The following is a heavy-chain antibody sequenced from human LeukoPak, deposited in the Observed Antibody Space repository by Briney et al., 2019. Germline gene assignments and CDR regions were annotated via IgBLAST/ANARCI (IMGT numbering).Heavy chain of an antibody. D-gene: IGHD3-10*01. CDR1: GFTFSSYS. CDR2: ISSSSSYI. Sequence: GGSLRLSCAASGFTFSSYSMNWVRQAPGKGLEWVSSISSSSSYIYYADSVKGRFTISRDNAKNSLYLQMNSLRAEDTAVYYCAKVKAILWFGEFDYWGQGTLVTVSS. V-gene: IGHV3-21*04. J-gene: IGHJ4*02. CDR3: AKVKAILWFGEFDY.